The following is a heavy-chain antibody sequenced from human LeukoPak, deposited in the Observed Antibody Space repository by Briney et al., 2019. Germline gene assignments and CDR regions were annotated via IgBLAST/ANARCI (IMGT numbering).Heavy chain of an antibody. J-gene: IGHJ3*02. CDR3: AKDIAAAARRFIDAFDI. Sequence: GGSLRLSCAASGFTFDDYAMHWVRQAPGKGLEWVSLISGDGGSTYYADSVKGRSTISRDNSKNSLYLQMNSLRTEDTALYYCAKDIAAAARRFIDAFDIWGQGTMVTVSS. D-gene: IGHD6-13*01. V-gene: IGHV3-43*02. CDR2: ISGDGGST. CDR1: GFTFDDYA.